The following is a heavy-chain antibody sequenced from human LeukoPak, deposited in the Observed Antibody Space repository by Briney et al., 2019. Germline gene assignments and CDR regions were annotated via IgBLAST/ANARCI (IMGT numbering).Heavy chain of an antibody. CDR3: VRGSSSAAWFDP. Sequence: ASVKVSCKASGYTFTDYYMHWVRQAPGQGLEWMGWINPNSGATNYAQKFQGRVTMTRGTSISTAYMELSRLTSDDTAVYYCVRGSSSAAWFDPWGQGTLVAVSS. CDR2: INPNSGAT. D-gene: IGHD6-6*01. V-gene: IGHV1-2*02. J-gene: IGHJ5*02. CDR1: GYTFTDYY.